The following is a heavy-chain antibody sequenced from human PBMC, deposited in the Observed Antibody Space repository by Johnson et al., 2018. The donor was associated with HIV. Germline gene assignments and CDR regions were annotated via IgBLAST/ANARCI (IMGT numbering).Heavy chain of an antibody. Sequence: QVQLVESGGGLVQPGGSLRLSCAASGFTFSSYGMHWVRQAPGKGLEWVAVIWYDGSNKYYADSVKGRFTISRDNSKNTLYLQMNSLRAEDTAVYYCAKGSKKLLEWLSSGGHAFDIWGQGTMVTVSS. CDR3: AKGSKKLLEWLSSGGHAFDI. CDR2: IWYDGSNK. CDR1: GFTFSSYG. V-gene: IGHV3-33*06. D-gene: IGHD3-3*01. J-gene: IGHJ3*02.